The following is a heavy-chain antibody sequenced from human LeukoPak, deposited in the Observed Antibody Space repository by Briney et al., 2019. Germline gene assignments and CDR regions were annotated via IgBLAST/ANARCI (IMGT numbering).Heavy chain of an antibody. D-gene: IGHD3-10*01. CDR1: GGSISSSSYY. CDR2: ISYSGST. CDR3: ARVYGSGSFPFDY. V-gene: IGHV4-39*07. J-gene: IGHJ4*02. Sequence: SETLSLTCTVSGGSISSSSYYWGWIRQPPGKGLEWIGSISYSGSTYYNPSLKSRVTISVDTSKNQFSLKLSSVTAADTAVYYCARVYGSGSFPFDYWGQGTLVTVSS.